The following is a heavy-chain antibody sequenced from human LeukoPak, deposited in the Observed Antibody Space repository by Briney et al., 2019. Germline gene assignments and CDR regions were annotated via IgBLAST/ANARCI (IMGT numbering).Heavy chain of an antibody. Sequence: ASVKVSCKASGYTFTSYDINWVRQATGQGLEWMGWMNPNSGNTGYAQKFQGRVTITRDTSASTAYMELSSLRSEDTAVYYCAILTAPEYYFDYWGQGTLVTVSS. CDR2: MNPNSGNT. CDR1: GYTFTSYD. CDR3: AILTAPEYYFDY. V-gene: IGHV1-8*01. J-gene: IGHJ4*02.